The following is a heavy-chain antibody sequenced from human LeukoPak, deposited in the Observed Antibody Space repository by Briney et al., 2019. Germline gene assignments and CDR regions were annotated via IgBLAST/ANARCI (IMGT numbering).Heavy chain of an antibody. V-gene: IGHV4-59*01. J-gene: IGHJ4*02. D-gene: IGHD6-13*01. CDR3: ARGGPDSSNWYDFNY. CDR2: WYYGST. Sequence: NPSETLTLTCSVSGDSISRYYWSWIRQSPGKGPEWIGYWYYGSTKYNPSIKSRVTISLDTSKKQFSLQVGFVNAADAAVYYCARGGPDSSNWYDFNYWGQGTLVTVSS. CDR1: GDSISRYY.